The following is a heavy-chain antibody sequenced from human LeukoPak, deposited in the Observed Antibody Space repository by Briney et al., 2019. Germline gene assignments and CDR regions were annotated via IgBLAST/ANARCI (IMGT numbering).Heavy chain of an antibody. CDR1: GGSISSSSYY. CDR3: ARRGKVFRA. J-gene: IGHJ5*02. V-gene: IGHV4-39*07. Sequence: SETLSLTCTVSGGSISSSSYYWGWIRQPPGKGLEWIGSIYYSGSTYYNPSLKSRVTISVDTSKNQFSLKLSSVTAADTAVYYCARRGKVFRAWGQGTLVTVSS. CDR2: IYYSGST. D-gene: IGHD2-21*01.